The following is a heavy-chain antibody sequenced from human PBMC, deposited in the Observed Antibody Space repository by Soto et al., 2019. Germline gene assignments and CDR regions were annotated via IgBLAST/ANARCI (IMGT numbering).Heavy chain of an antibody. V-gene: IGHV5-51*01. J-gene: IGHJ3*02. CDR1: GYSFTSYW. Sequence: GESLKISCKGSGYSFTSYWIGWVRQMPGKGLEWMGIIYPGDSDTRYSPSFQGQVTISADKSTSTAYLQWSSLKASDTAMYYCARAIVGATFVPDAFDIWGQGTMVTVS. CDR2: IYPGDSDT. D-gene: IGHD1-26*01. CDR3: ARAIVGATFVPDAFDI.